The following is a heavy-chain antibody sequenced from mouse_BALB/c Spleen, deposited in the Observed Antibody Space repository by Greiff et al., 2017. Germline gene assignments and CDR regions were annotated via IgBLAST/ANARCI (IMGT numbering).Heavy chain of an antibody. V-gene: IGHV3-8*02. D-gene: IGHD1-1*01. Sequence: EVQLPESGPSLVEPSQTLSLTCSVTGYSFTSGYLNWVRKFPGNKLEYMGYISYSGSTYYNPALKSRISITRDTSKNQYYLQLNSVTTDDTATYYCARWITHWYLEVWGAGTTVTVSS. CDR2: ISYSGST. J-gene: IGHJ1*01. CDR1: GYSFTSGY. CDR3: ARWITHWYLEV.